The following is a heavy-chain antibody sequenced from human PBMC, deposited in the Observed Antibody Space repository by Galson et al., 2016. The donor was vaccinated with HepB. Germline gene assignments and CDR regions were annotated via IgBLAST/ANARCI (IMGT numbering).Heavy chain of an antibody. Sequence: SLRLSCAASGFTFDDHGMSWVRQAPGKGLEWVSGINWNGDSTGYADSVKGRFTISRDNAKNSLHLQMNSLRAEDTALYYCARQEYYYDSSGYPREDYWGQGTLVTVSS. J-gene: IGHJ4*02. CDR3: ARQEYYYDSSGYPREDY. V-gene: IGHV3-20*04. CDR1: GFTFDDHG. CDR2: INWNGDST. D-gene: IGHD3-22*01.